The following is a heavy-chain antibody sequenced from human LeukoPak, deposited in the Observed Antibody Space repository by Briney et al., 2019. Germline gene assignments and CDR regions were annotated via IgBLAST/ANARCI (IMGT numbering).Heavy chain of an antibody. D-gene: IGHD2-8*01. CDR2: MNPNSGNT. V-gene: IGHV1-8*02. J-gene: IGHJ6*02. CDR1: GYTFTSYD. Sequence: GASVKVSCKASGYTFTSYDINWVRQATGQGLEWMGWMNPNSGNTGYAQKFQGRVTMTRNTSISTAYMELSSLRSEDTAVYYCARVPKNDGWIVLMVYARSHPYGMDVWGQGTTVTVSS. CDR3: ARVPKNDGWIVLMVYARSHPYGMDV.